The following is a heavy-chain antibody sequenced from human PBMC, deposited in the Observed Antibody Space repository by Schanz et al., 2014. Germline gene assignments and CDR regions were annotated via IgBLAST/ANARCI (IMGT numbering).Heavy chain of an antibody. CDR2: ISNNGDST. J-gene: IGHJ2*01. V-gene: IGHV3-64D*06. CDR3: GRAGTGMAGWYFEL. D-gene: IGHD5-18*01. Sequence: EVQLVESGGGLAQPGGSLRLSCAASGFTFSTFAMHWVRQAPGKGLEYISAISNNGDSTYYADSVKGRFTISRDNSKNTLFLQMSSLRVDDMAVYYCGRAGTGMAGWYFELWGHGTLVTVSS. CDR1: GFTFSTFA.